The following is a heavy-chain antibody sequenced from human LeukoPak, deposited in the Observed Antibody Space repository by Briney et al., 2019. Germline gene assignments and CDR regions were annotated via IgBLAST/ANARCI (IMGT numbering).Heavy chain of an antibody. CDR3: ARDQGVYYYDSSGYYSEAFDI. J-gene: IGHJ3*02. CDR2: IYYSGST. D-gene: IGHD3-22*01. V-gene: IGHV4-59*01. CDR1: GGSISSYY. Sequence: SETLSLTCTASGGSISSYYWSWIRQPPGKGLEWIGYIYYSGSTNYNPSLKSRVTISVDTSKNQFSLKLSSVTAADTAVYYCARDQGVYYYDSSGYYSEAFDIWGQGTMVTVSS.